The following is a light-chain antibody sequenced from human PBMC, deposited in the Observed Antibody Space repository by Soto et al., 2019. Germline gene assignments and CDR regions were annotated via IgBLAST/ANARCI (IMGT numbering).Light chain of an antibody. J-gene: IGKJ1*01. Sequence: DMLLTQSPGTLSLCPGERATLSCRASQSVSNNYLAWYQQKPGQAPRLLIYGASNRATGIPDRFSGSGSGTDFTLTISRLEPEDFAVYYCPQYGSSGTFGQGTKVDIK. CDR3: PQYGSSGT. CDR1: QSVSNNY. V-gene: IGKV3-20*01. CDR2: GAS.